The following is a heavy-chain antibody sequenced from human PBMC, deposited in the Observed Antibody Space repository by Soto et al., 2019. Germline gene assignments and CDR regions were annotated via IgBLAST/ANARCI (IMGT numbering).Heavy chain of an antibody. CDR3: ARDSEQQLVLGAFDI. J-gene: IGHJ3*02. CDR1: GFTVSNNY. D-gene: IGHD6-13*01. CDR2: IFSDGST. V-gene: IGHV3-53*01. Sequence: PGGSLRLSCAASGFTVSNNYMSWARQAPGKGLEWVSVIFSDGSTYYADSVKGRFTISRDNSKNTLYLQMNNLRGEDTAVYYCARDSEQQLVLGAFDIWGQGTMVTVSS.